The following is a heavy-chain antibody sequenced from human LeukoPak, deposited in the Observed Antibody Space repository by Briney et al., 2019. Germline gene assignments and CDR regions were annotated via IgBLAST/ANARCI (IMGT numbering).Heavy chain of an antibody. Sequence: SETLSLTCTVSGGSISSGDYYWSWIRQPPGKGLEWIGYIYYSGSTYYNPSLKSRVTISVDTSKNQFSLKLSSVTAADTAVYYCARGGGYYYDSSGYPPDYWVQGTLVTVSS. J-gene: IGHJ4*02. D-gene: IGHD3-22*01. CDR3: ARGGGYYYDSSGYPPDY. V-gene: IGHV4-30-4*01. CDR2: IYYSGST. CDR1: GGSISSGDYY.